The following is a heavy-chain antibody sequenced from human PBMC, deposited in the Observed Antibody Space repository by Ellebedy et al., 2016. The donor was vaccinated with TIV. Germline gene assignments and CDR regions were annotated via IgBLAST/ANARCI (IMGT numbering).Heavy chain of an antibody. Sequence: GGSLRLSCAGSGFSFSNYAMHWVRQAPGEWLEWVSGLSGIGATTHYADSVKGRFTISRDNSKNILYLQMTGLRAADTATYFCARDRESGTYPNWFDPWGRGTLVSVSS. CDR2: LSGIGATT. CDR1: GFSFSNYA. CDR3: ARDRESGTYPNWFDP. J-gene: IGHJ5*02. V-gene: IGHV3-23*01. D-gene: IGHD1-26*01.